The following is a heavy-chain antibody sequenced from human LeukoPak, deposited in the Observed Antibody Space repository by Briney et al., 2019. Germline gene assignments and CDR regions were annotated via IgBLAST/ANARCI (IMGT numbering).Heavy chain of an antibody. Sequence: GGSLRLSCAASGFTFSSYAMSWVRQAPGKGLEWVSAISGSGGSTYYADSVKGRFTISRDNSKNTLYLQMNSLRAEDTAVYYCARVRYLEGYFDYWGQGTLVTVSS. D-gene: IGHD1-1*01. CDR3: ARVRYLEGYFDY. CDR1: GFTFSSYA. CDR2: ISGSGGST. J-gene: IGHJ4*02. V-gene: IGHV3-23*01.